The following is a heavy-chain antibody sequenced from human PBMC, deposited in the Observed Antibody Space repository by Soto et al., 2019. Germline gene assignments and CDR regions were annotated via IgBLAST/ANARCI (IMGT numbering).Heavy chain of an antibody. CDR3: ARGGSSDWQVAFDI. Sequence: QVQQHQWGAGLLKPSETLSLTCAVDDGYFSTYYWNWIRQSPGKGLEWIGKINYSGSNNYNPSLKSRVTIAIDMSKNQVSLKLTSVTAADTAVYFCARGGSSDWQVAFDIWRQGTTVTVSS. CDR1: DGYFSTYY. CDR2: INYSGSN. V-gene: IGHV4-34*01. J-gene: IGHJ3*02. D-gene: IGHD6-19*01.